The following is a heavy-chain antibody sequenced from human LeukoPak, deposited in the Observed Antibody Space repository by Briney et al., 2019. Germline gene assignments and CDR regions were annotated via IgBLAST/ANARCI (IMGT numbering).Heavy chain of an antibody. J-gene: IGHJ5*02. Sequence: HGESLKISCKGSGYRFTNYWIARVRQMPGKGLEWMGIIYPGDSDIRYSPSFQGHVTISADKSSSTAYLQWSSLKASDTVMYYCAKRGATLGEFDPWGQGTLVTVSS. CDR2: IYPGDSDI. CDR1: GYRFTNYW. CDR3: AKRGATLGEFDP. D-gene: IGHD5-24*01. V-gene: IGHV5-51*01.